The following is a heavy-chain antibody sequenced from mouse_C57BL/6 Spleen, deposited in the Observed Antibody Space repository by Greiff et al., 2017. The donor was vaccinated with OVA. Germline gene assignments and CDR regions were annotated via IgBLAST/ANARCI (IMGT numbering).Heavy chain of an antibody. Sequence: QVQLQQPGAELVKPGASVKMSCKASGYTFTSYWITWVKQRPGQGLEWIGDIYPGSGSTNYNEKFKSKATLTVETSSSTAYMQLSSLTSEDSAVYYCARDGGYWGQGTTLTVSS. V-gene: IGHV1-55*01. D-gene: IGHD1-2*01. CDR3: ARDGGY. CDR1: GYTFTSYW. CDR2: IYPGSGST. J-gene: IGHJ2*01.